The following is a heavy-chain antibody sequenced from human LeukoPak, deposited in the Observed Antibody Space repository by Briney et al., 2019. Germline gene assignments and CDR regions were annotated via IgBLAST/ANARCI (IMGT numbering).Heavy chain of an antibody. CDR2: IYHSGST. V-gene: IGHV4-30-2*01. CDR3: ARGDGYNFGYFDY. CDR1: GGSISSGGYS. D-gene: IGHD5-24*01. Sequence: SQTLSLTCAVSGGSISSGGYSWSWIRQPPGKGLEWIGYIYHSGSTYYNPSLKSRVTISEDRSKNQFSLKLSSVTAADTAVYYCARGDGYNFGYFDYWGQGTLVTVSS. J-gene: IGHJ4*02.